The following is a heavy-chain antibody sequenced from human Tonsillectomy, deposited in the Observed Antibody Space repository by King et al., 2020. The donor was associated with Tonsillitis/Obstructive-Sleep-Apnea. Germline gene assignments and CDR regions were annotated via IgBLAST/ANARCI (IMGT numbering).Heavy chain of an antibody. V-gene: IGHV3-21*01. CDR3: ASEVRYCSSTVCSGHFYYYGMDV. Sequence: VQLVESGGGLVKPGGSLRLSCAASGFTFSSYSMNWVRQAPGKGLEWVSSISSSSSYIYYADSVRGRFTISRDNANNSLYLQMNSLRAEDTAVYYCASEVRYCSSTVCSGHFYYYGMDVWGQGTTVTVSS. D-gene: IGHD2-2*01. CDR1: GFTFSSYS. J-gene: IGHJ6*02. CDR2: ISSSSSYI.